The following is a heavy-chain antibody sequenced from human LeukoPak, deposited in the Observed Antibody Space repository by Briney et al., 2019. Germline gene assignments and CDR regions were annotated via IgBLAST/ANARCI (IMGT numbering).Heavy chain of an antibody. Sequence: GGSLRLSCAASGFTFSSYDMHWVRQATGKGLEWVSAIGTAGDTYYPGSVKGRFTISRENAKNSLYLQMNSLRAGDTAVYYCARGLRSGIAVASSGMDVWGQGTTVTVSS. CDR1: GFTFSSYD. J-gene: IGHJ6*02. D-gene: IGHD6-19*01. V-gene: IGHV3-13*01. CDR2: IGTAGDT. CDR3: ARGLRSGIAVASSGMDV.